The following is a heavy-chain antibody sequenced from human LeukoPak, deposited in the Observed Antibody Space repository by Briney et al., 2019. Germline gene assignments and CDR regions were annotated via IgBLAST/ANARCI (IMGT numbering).Heavy chain of an antibody. CDR2: IWNDGSNK. CDR3: ARVTGSSWYIDY. Sequence: GRPLRLSCAASGFTFSNYGMHWVRQAPGKGLEWVAVIWNDGSNKYYADSVKGRFTISRDNSKNTLYLQMNSLRVEDTAVYFCARVTGSSWYIDYWGQGTLVTVSS. V-gene: IGHV3-33*01. J-gene: IGHJ4*02. CDR1: GFTFSNYG. D-gene: IGHD6-13*01.